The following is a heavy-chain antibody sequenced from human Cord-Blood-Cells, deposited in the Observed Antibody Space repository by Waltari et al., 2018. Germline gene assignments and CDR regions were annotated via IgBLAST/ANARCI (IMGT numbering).Heavy chain of an antibody. J-gene: IGHJ4*02. Sequence: QVQLQQWGAGLLKPSETLSLTCAVYGGSFRGYYWSWIRQPPGKGLEWIGEINHSGSTNYNPSLKSRVTISVDTSKNQFSLKLSSVTAADTAVYYCASSGGTYFDYWGQGTLVTVSS. CDR1: GGSFRGYY. D-gene: IGHD1-26*01. V-gene: IGHV4-34*01. CDR3: ASSGGTYFDY. CDR2: INHSGST.